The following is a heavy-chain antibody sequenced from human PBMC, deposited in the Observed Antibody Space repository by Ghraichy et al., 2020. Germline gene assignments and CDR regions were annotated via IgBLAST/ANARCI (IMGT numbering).Heavy chain of an antibody. V-gene: IGHV3-48*02. CDR3: ARASTVVRFYYYDGMDV. CDR2: ITSSSRSI. D-gene: IGHD4-23*01. J-gene: IGHJ6*02. Sequence: VSYITSSSRSIFYADSVKGRFTISRDNAQNSLYLQMNSLRDEETAVYFCARASTVVRFYYYDGMDVWGQG.